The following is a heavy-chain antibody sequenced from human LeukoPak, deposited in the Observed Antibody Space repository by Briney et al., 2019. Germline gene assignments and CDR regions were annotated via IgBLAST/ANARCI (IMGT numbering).Heavy chain of an antibody. CDR2: INPKSGGT. D-gene: IGHD6-13*01. Sequence: ASVKVSCKASGYTFTDYYLHWVRQAPGQGLQWMGWINPKSGGTSYAQMFQGRVTMTRDTSISTAYMELSRLRSDDTAVYYCAKDLRYSSSWSFGWFDPWGEGSLVTVSS. J-gene: IGHJ5*02. CDR1: GYTFTDYY. CDR3: AKDLRYSSSWSFGWFDP. V-gene: IGHV1-2*02.